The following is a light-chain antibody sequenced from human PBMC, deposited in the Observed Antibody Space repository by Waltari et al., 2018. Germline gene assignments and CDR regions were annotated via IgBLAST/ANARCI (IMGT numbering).Light chain of an antibody. CDR3: CSYAGSITFWV. Sequence: QSALTQPRPVSGSPGQSVTISCTGTSCDVGGYNYSSWYQHHPGKAPKLIIYDVTKRPSGVPDRFSASKSDNTASLTISGLQAEDEADYYCCSYAGSITFWVFGGGTKLTVL. CDR2: DVT. V-gene: IGLV2-11*01. J-gene: IGLJ3*02. CDR1: SCDVGGYNY.